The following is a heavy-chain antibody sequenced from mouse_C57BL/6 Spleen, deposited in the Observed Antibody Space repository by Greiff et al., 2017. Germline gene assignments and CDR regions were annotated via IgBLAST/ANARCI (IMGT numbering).Heavy chain of an antibody. CDR3: ARYEGSYAMDY. J-gene: IGHJ4*01. Sequence: VQVVESGAELARPGASVKLSCKASGYTFTSYGISWVKQRTGQGLEWIGEIYPRSGNTYYNEKFKGKATLTADKSSSTAYMELRSLTSEDSAVYFCARYEGSYAMDYWGQGTSVTVSS. CDR1: GYTFTSYG. CDR2: IYPRSGNT. D-gene: IGHD2-3*01. V-gene: IGHV1-81*01.